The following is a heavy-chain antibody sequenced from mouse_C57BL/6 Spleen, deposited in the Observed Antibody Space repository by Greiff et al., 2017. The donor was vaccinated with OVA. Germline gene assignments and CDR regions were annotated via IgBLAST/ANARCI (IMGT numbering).Heavy chain of an antibody. V-gene: IGHV1-61*01. Sequence: QVQLKQPGAELVRPGSSVKLSCKASGYTFTSYWMDWVKQRPGQGLEWIGNIYPSDSETHYNQKFKDKATLTVDKSSSTAYMQLSSLTSEDSAVYYCARGDGNYPYYFDYWGQGTTLTVSS. J-gene: IGHJ2*01. CDR2: IYPSDSET. CDR1: GYTFTSYW. CDR3: ARGDGNYPYYFDY. D-gene: IGHD2-1*01.